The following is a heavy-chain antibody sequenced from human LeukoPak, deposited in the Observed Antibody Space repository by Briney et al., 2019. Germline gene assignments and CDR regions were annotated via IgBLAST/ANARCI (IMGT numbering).Heavy chain of an antibody. CDR2: IYYSGST. V-gene: IGHV4-39*02. CDR3: ARRCEMVRGGPTWCDP. D-gene: IGHD3-10*01. J-gene: IGHJ5*02. Sequence: PSETLSLTCTISGGSISGIRYYWDWIRQPPGKGLEWIGSIYYSGSTYYNAFLKSRVTISVDMSKNHFSLKLNSVTAADTAMYYCARRCEMVRGGPTWCDPWGQGTLVTVSS. CDR1: GGSISGIRYY.